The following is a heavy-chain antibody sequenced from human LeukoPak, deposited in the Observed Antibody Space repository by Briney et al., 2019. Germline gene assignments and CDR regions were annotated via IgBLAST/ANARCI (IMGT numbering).Heavy chain of an antibody. CDR2: INPNSGGT. D-gene: IGHD3-16*02. Sequence: ASVKVSSKASGYTFTGYYMHWVRQAPGQGLEWMGRINPNSGGTNYAQKFQGRVTMTRDTSISTAYMGLSRLRSDDTAVYYCARDLRLGELSLLGLGYWGQGTLVTVSS. CDR3: ARDLRLGELSLLGLGY. J-gene: IGHJ4*02. V-gene: IGHV1-2*06. CDR1: GYTFTGYY.